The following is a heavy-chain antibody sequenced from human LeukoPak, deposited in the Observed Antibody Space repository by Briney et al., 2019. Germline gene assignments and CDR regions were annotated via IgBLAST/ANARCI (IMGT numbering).Heavy chain of an antibody. V-gene: IGHV1-69*04. CDR3: ARTQYYDRSGYYFYFDY. CDR1: GGTFSSYA. Sequence: ASVKVSCKASGGTFSSYAISWVRQAPGQGLEWMGRIIPIFGIANYAQKFQGRVTITADKSTSTAYMELSSLRSEDTAVYYCARTQYYDRSGYYFYFDYWGQGTLVTVSS. J-gene: IGHJ4*02. D-gene: IGHD3-22*01. CDR2: IIPIFGIA.